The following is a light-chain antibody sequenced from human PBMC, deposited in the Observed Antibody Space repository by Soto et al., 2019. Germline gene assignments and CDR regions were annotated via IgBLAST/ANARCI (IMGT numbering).Light chain of an antibody. CDR2: GAS. J-gene: IGKJ1*01. Sequence: EIVLTQSPGTLSLSPGERATLSCRASQSVSSNYLAWYQQKPGQAPRLLIYGASSRATGIPDRFSGSGSGTDFTLTISRREPEDFAVYYCHQYGSSPRTFGPGTKVEIK. V-gene: IGKV3-20*01. CDR3: HQYGSSPRT. CDR1: QSVSSNY.